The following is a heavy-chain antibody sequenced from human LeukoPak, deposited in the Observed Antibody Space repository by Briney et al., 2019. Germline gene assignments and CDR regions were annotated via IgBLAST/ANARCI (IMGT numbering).Heavy chain of an antibody. CDR3: AGRSSIAVAVPDAFDI. D-gene: IGHD6-19*01. J-gene: IGHJ3*02. CDR2: IYYSGST. Sequence: PSETLSLTCTVSGVSISSYYWSWIRQPPGKGLEWIGYIYYSGSTNYNPSLKSRVTISVDTSKNQFSLKLSSVTAADTAVYYCAGRSSIAVAVPDAFDIWGQGTMVTVSS. CDR1: GVSISSYY. V-gene: IGHV4-59*08.